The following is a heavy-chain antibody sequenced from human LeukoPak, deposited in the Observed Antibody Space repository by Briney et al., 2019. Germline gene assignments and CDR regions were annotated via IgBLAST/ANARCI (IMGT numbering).Heavy chain of an antibody. CDR3: ARVETGYSSSLDY. CDR1: GYTFTGYY. V-gene: IGHV1-2*02. CDR2: INPNSGGT. J-gene: IGHJ4*02. Sequence: ASVKFSCKASGYTFTGYYMHWVRQAPGQGLEWMGWINPNSGGTNYAQKFQGRVTMTRDTSISTAYMELSRLRSDDTAVYYCARVETGYSSSLDYWGQGTLVTVSS. D-gene: IGHD6-13*01.